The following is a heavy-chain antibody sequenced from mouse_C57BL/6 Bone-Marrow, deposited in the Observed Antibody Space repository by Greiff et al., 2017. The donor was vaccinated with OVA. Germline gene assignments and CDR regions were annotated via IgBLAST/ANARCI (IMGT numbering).Heavy chain of an antibody. CDR3: AKGDCNYVGYFDY. J-gene: IGHJ2*01. V-gene: IGHV14-4*01. CDR2: IDPENGDT. Sequence: EVQLQQSGAELVRPGASVKLSCTASGFTFTDDYMHWVKQRPEQGLEWLGWIDPENGDTEYASKFQGKATITADTSSNTAYLQLSSLTSEDTAVYYCAKGDCNYVGYFDYWGQGTTLTVSS. CDR1: GFTFTDDY. D-gene: IGHD2-1*01.